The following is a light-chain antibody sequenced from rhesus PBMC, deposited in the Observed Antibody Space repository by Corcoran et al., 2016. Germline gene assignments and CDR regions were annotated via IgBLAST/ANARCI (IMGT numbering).Light chain of an antibody. CDR2: SAS. CDR1: QGINNY. J-gene: IGKJ2*01. V-gene: IGKV1-66*01. Sequence: DIQMTQSPSSLSASVGDRVTITCRASQGINNYLSWYQQKPGKAPKPLNYSASSLETGVPSRVSGSGYGTDYTLTISSLQPEDIATYYCQQYNNSPYSFGQGTKVEIK. CDR3: QQYNNSPYS.